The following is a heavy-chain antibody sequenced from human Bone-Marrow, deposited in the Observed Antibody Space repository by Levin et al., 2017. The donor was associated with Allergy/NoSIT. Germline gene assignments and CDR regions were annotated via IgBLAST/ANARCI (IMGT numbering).Heavy chain of an antibody. Sequence: GESLKISCKASGYAFTSYGISWVRQAPGQGLEWMGWISAYNGNTNYAQSLQGRVTLTTDTSTSTAYMELRSLRSGDTAVYYCARDNHYYDNGDYPIREENCLDPWGQGTLVTVSS. J-gene: IGHJ5*02. CDR2: ISAYNGNT. D-gene: IGHD3-22*01. CDR1: GYAFTSYG. CDR3: ARDNHYYDNGDYPIREENCLDP. V-gene: IGHV1-18*01.